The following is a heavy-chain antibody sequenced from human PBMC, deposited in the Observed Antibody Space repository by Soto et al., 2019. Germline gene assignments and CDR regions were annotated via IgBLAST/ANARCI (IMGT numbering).Heavy chain of an antibody. V-gene: IGHV4-4*02. J-gene: IGHJ6*02. CDR3: ARLGVVITTTTIWDYYYGMDV. CDR1: GGSISSSNW. D-gene: IGHD3-3*01. Sequence: QVQLQESGPGLVKPSGTLSLTCAVSGGSISSSNWWSWVRQPPGKGLEWIGEMYHSGSTNYNPSLKIRVTISVDKSKNQFSLKLSSVTAADTAVYYCARLGVVITTTTIWDYYYGMDVWGQGTTVTVSS. CDR2: MYHSGST.